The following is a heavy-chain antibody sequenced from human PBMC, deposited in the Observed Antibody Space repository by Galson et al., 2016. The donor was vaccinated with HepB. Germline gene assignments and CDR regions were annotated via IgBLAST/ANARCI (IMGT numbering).Heavy chain of an antibody. CDR2: ISYDGSNK. V-gene: IGHV3-30*03. CDR3: ARDSDYYDSSGYFQY. Sequence: SLRLSCAASGFSFITYSLHWVRQAPGKGLEWVAVISYDGSNKYYADSVKGRFTISRDNSKNTLSLHMNSLRAEDTAVYYCARDSDYYDSSGYFQYWGQGTLVTVSS. J-gene: IGHJ1*01. D-gene: IGHD3-22*01. CDR1: GFSFITYS.